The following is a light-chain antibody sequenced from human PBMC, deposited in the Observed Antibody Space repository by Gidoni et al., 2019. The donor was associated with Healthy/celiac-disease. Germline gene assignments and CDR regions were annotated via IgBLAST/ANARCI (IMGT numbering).Light chain of an antibody. CDR1: SSDVGSYNL. V-gene: IGLV2-23*02. Sequence: QSPLTQPASVSGSPGQSITISCTGTSSDVGSYNLVSWYQQHPGKAPKLMIYEVSKRPSGVSNRFSGSKSGNTASLTISGLQAEDEADYYCCSYAGSSTLGVFGGGTKLTVL. CDR3: CSYAGSSTLGV. J-gene: IGLJ3*02. CDR2: EVS.